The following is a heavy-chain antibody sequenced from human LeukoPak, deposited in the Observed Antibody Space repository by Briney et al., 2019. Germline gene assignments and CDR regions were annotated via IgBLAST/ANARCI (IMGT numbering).Heavy chain of an antibody. V-gene: IGHV4-59*01. Sequence: SETLSLTCTVSGGSISSYYWSWIRQPPGKGLEWIGYIYYSGSTNYNPSLKSRVTISVDTSKNQFSLKLSSVTAADTAVYYCARTRYDFNWFDPWGQGTLVTVSS. J-gene: IGHJ5*02. CDR3: ARTRYDFNWFDP. CDR1: GGSISSYY. D-gene: IGHD3-3*01. CDR2: IYYSGST.